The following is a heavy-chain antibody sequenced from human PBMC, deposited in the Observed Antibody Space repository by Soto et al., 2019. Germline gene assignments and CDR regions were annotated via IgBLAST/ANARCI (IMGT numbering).Heavy chain of an antibody. D-gene: IGHD3-16*01. CDR1: GFTFDQYT. CDR3: AKEMITFGDFNYYYMDV. V-gene: IGHV3-9*01. CDR2: ITWHSGTI. Sequence: EVQLVESGGGLVQPGRSLRLACAASGFTFDQYTMHWVRQAPGKGLEWVSSITWHSGTIGYADSVKGRFTISRDNAKNSLYLQMNSLRGEVTALYYCAKEMITFGDFNYYYMDVWVNGTTVTVSS. J-gene: IGHJ6*03.